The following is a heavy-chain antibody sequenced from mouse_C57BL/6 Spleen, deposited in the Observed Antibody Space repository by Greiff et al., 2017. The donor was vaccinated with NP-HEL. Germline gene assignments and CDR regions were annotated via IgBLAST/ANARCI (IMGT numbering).Heavy chain of an antibody. CDR2: IDPSDSYT. V-gene: IGHV1-69*01. J-gene: IGHJ2*01. CDR3: ARVNGGNYLFDY. Sequence: QVQLQQPGAELVMPGASVKLSCKASGYTFTSYWMHWVKQRPGQGLEWIGEIDPSDSYTNYNQKFKGKSTLTVDKSSSTAYMQLSSLTSEDSAVYYCARVNGGNYLFDYWGQGTTLTVSS. CDR1: GYTFTSYW. D-gene: IGHD2-1*01.